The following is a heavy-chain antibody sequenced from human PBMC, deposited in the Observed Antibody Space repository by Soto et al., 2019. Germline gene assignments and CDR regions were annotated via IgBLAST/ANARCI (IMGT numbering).Heavy chain of an antibody. CDR2: ISGSGGST. CDR3: AEGGIVVVVAPFGY. V-gene: IGHV3-23*01. Sequence: EVQLLESGGGLVQPGGSLRLSCAASGFTFSSYAMRWVRQAPGKGLEWVSAISGSGGSTYYADSVKGRFTISRDNSKNKLYLQMNSLRAEDTAVYYCAEGGIVVVVAPFGYWGQGTLVTVSS. D-gene: IGHD2-15*01. CDR1: GFTFSSYA. J-gene: IGHJ4*02.